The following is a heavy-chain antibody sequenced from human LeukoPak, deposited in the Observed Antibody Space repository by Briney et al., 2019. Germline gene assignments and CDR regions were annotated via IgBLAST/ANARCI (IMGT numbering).Heavy chain of an antibody. V-gene: IGHV3-48*03. Sequence: GGSLRLSCAASGFTFSSYEMNWVRQAPGRGLEWVSYISSSGSTIYYADSVKGRFTISRDNAENSLYLQMNSLRAEDTAVYYCALTPIPYGDYDLDYWGQGTLVTVSS. D-gene: IGHD4-17*01. J-gene: IGHJ4*02. CDR2: ISSSGSTI. CDR1: GFTFSSYE. CDR3: ALTPIPYGDYDLDY.